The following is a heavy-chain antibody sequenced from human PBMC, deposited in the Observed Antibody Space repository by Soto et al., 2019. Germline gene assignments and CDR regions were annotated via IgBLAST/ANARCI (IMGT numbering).Heavy chain of an antibody. J-gene: IGHJ6*03. Sequence: QVQLQQWGAGLLKPSETLSLTCAVYGGSFSGYYWSWIRQPPGKGLEWIGEINHSGSTNYNPSLKSRVTISVDTSKNQFSLKLSSVTAADTAVYYCARGFRSPERGQDPGRDYYYMDVWGKGTTVTVSS. V-gene: IGHV4-34*01. D-gene: IGHD1-1*01. CDR2: INHSGST. CDR3: ARGFRSPERGQDPGRDYYYMDV. CDR1: GGSFSGYY.